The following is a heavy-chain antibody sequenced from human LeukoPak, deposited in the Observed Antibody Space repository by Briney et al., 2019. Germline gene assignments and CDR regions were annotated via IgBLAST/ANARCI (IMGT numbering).Heavy chain of an antibody. D-gene: IGHD4-17*01. Sequence: GGSLRLSCAASGFTFSDYYMSWIRQAPGKGLEWVSSISSSSSYIYYADSVKGRFTISRDNAKNSLYLQMNSLRAEDTAVYYCARDFGDYTYYYYYGMDVWGKGTTVTVSS. CDR1: GFTFSDYY. CDR3: ARDFGDYTYYYYYGMDV. V-gene: IGHV3-11*06. J-gene: IGHJ6*04. CDR2: ISSSSSYI.